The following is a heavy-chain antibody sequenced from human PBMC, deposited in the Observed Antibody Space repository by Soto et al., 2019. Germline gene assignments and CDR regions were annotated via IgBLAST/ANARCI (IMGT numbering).Heavy chain of an antibody. V-gene: IGHV6-1*01. CDR3: GSSVRGRRPYSSSSLDYYYYGMDV. CDR2: TYYRSKWYN. Sequence: SQTLSLTCAISGDSVSSNSAAWNWIRQSPSRGLEWLGRTYYRSKWYNDYAVSVKSRITINPDTSKNQFSLQLNSVTPEDTAVYYCGSSVRGRRPYSSSSLDYYYYGMDVWGQGTTVTVSS. CDR1: GDSVSSNSAA. D-gene: IGHD6-6*01. J-gene: IGHJ6*02.